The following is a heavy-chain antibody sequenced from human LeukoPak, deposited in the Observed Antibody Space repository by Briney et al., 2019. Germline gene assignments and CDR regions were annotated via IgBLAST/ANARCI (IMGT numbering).Heavy chain of an antibody. D-gene: IGHD2-2*02. CDR2: FHNSGTS. CDR1: DDSISDYY. J-gene: IGHJ3*02. V-gene: IGHV4-59*12. Sequence: SETLSLTCTVSDDSISDYYRGWIRQPPGKGLEWIGYFHNSGTSTYNPSLKSRVTISADTSKNQFSLKLSSVTAADTAVYYCARDDGRPVGFGVPAAIGAFDIWGQGTMVTVSS. CDR3: ARDDGRPVGFGVPAAIGAFDI.